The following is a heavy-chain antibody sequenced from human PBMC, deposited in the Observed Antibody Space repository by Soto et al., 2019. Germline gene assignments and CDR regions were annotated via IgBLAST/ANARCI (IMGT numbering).Heavy chain of an antibody. CDR3: ARGDYGSSGLALDY. J-gene: IGHJ4*02. CDR2: IWYDGSNK. CDR1: GFTFSSYA. Sequence: QVQLVESGGGVVQPGRSLRLSCTASGFTFSSYAMHWVRQAPGKGLEWVAAIWYDGSNKYYADSVKGRFTISRDNSKNTLYLQMNSLRVEDTAVYYCARGDYGSSGLALDYWGQGTLVTVSS. V-gene: IGHV3-33*01. D-gene: IGHD3-22*01.